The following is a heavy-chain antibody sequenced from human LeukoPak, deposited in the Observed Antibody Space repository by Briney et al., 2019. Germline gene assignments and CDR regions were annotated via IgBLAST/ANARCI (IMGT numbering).Heavy chain of an antibody. CDR1: GGSIRSYY. CDR2: IYYSGST. Sequence: YPSETLSLTCTVSGGSIRSYYWSWIRQPPGKGLEWIGYIYYSGSTNYNPSLKSRVSISVDTSKNQFSLKLSSVTAADTAVYYCAGHGEHGAFDIWGQGTMVTVSS. V-gene: IGHV4-59*08. J-gene: IGHJ3*02. D-gene: IGHD4-17*01. CDR3: AGHGEHGAFDI.